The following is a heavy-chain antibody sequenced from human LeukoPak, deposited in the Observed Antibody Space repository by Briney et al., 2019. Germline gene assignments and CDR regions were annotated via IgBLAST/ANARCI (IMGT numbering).Heavy chain of an antibody. V-gene: IGHV3-30*04. D-gene: IGHD5-24*01. CDR1: GFTFSSYA. CDR3: AREVEYR. CDR2: ISYDGSNK. Sequence: GGSLRLSCAASGFTFSSYAMHWVRQAPGKGLEWVAVISYDGSNKHYADSVKGRFTISRDNSKNTLYLQMNSLRAEDTAVYYCAREVEYRWGQGTLVTVSS. J-gene: IGHJ5*02.